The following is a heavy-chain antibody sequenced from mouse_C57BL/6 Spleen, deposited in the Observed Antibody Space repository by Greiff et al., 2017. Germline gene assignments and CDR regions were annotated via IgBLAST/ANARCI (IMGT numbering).Heavy chain of an antibody. Sequence: VQLKEPGAELVMPGASVKLSCKASGYTFTSYWMHWVKQRPGQGLEWIGEIDPSDSYTNYNQKFKGKSTLTVDKSSSTAYMQLSSLTSEDSAVYYCAREGGRDYWGQGTTLTVSS. CDR1: GYTFTSYW. CDR2: IDPSDSYT. J-gene: IGHJ2*01. CDR3: AREGGRDY. V-gene: IGHV1-69*01.